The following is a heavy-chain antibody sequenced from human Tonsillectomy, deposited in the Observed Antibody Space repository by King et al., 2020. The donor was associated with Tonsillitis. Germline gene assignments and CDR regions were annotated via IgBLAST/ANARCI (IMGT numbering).Heavy chain of an antibody. CDR1: GFTFSNYA. CDR2: ISSNGGST. CDR3: VKEXXGWYDX. V-gene: IGHV3-64D*06. Sequence: VQLVESGGGLVQPGGSLRLSCSASGFTFSNYAMHWVRQAPGKGLEYVSAISSNGGSTYYADSVKDRFTISRDNSKNTLYLQMSSLRTEDTDVYYCVKEXXGWYDXWGXGTLVTVS. J-gene: IGHJ5*02.